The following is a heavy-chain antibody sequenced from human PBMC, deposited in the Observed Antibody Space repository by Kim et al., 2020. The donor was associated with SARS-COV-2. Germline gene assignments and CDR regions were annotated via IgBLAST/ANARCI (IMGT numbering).Heavy chain of an antibody. Sequence: DSVKGRFTISRHNAKNSLYQQKNSLRAEDTAVYYCARDRGYYDSSGTVFAWGKGTTVTVSS. J-gene: IGHJ6*04. D-gene: IGHD3-22*01. V-gene: IGHV3-11*01. CDR3: ARDRGYYDSSGTVFA.